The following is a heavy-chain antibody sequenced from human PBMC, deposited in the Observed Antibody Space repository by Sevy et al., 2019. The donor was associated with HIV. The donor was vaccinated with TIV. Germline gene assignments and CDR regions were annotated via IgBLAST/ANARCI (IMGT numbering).Heavy chain of an antibody. D-gene: IGHD6-13*01. J-gene: IGHJ4*02. V-gene: IGHV3-7*01. CDR1: GFTFSSYW. CDR3: AREGRGAAVDY. CDR2: IKQDGSEK. Sequence: GGSPRLSCAASGFTFSSYWMSWVRQAPGKGLEWVANIKQDGSEKYYVDSVKGRFTISRDNAKNSLYLQMNSLRAEETAMYYCAREGRGAAVDYWGQGTLVTVSS.